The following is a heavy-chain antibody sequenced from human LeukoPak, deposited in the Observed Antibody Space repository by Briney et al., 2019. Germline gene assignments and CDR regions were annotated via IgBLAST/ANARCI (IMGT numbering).Heavy chain of an antibody. CDR1: GFTFSSYE. Sequence: GGSLRLSCAASGFTFSSYEMNWVRQAPGKALEWVLYISSSGSTIYYADSVKGRFTISRDNAKNSLYLQMNSLRAEDTAVYYCARDQRYFDWLLSTPQYYYYGMDVWGQGTTVTVSS. D-gene: IGHD3-9*01. J-gene: IGHJ6*02. CDR2: ISSSGSTI. V-gene: IGHV3-48*03. CDR3: ARDQRYFDWLLSTPQYYYYGMDV.